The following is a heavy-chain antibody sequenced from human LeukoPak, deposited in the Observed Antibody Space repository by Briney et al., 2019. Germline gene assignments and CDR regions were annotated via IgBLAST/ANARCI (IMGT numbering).Heavy chain of an antibody. Sequence: SETLSLTCAVSGGSFSGYYWSWIRQPPGKGLEWIGEINHSGSTNYNPSLKSRVTISVDTSKNQFSLKLSSVTAADTAVYYCARAGEFGVIDYWGQGTLVTVSS. J-gene: IGHJ4*02. CDR3: ARAGEFGVIDY. D-gene: IGHD3-10*01. CDR1: GGSFSGYY. CDR2: INHSGST. V-gene: IGHV4-34*01.